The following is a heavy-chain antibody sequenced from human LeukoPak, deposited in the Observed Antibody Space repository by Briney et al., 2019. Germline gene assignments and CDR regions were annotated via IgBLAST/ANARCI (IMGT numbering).Heavy chain of an antibody. CDR1: GGSISSGGYY. V-gene: IGHV4-30-2*01. CDR2: IYHSGNT. Sequence: SETLSLTCTVSGGSISSGGYYWSWIRQPPGKGLEWIGYIYHSGNTYYNPSLKSRVTISVDTSKNQFSLKLSSVTAADTAVYYCARDVEDGVLDGSGSYIWFDPWGQGTLVTVSS. J-gene: IGHJ5*02. CDR3: ARDVEDGVLDGSGSYIWFDP. D-gene: IGHD3-10*01.